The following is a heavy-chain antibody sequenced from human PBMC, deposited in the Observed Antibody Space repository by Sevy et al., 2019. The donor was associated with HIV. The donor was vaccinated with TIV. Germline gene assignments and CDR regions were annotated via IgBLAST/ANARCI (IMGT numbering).Heavy chain of an antibody. V-gene: IGHV3-7*01. D-gene: IGHD1-26*01. CDR3: AQETFGRFDS. CDR1: GFRFSVSW. Sequence: GGSLRLSCAASGFRFSVSWMNWVRQAPGKGLEGVANIKPDGSDNHYVDSAEGRFTISRENAKNSLFLQMNSLRVEETAMYYCAQETFGRFDSWGQGTLVTVSS. J-gene: IGHJ4*02. CDR2: IKPDGSDN.